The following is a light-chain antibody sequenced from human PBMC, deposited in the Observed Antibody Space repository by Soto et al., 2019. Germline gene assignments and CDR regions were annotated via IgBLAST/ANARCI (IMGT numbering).Light chain of an antibody. V-gene: IGLV7-46*02. CDR2: DTA. J-gene: IGLJ1*01. CDR1: TVAVTTGHY. Sequence: AVVTQWPSVTVFPGGTVTRACVYTTVAVTTGHYPCWFQQKPGQAPTPLIYDTANRLPWTPVRFSGSLLGGKAALTLLGAQPEDEAEYYCLLSYRGDYVFGTGTKCTVL. CDR3: LLSYRGDYV.